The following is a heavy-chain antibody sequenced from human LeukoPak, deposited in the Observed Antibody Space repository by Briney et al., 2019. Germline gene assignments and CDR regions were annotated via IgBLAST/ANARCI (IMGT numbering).Heavy chain of an antibody. CDR2: ISGSGGST. Sequence: PGGSLRLSCAASGFTFSSYAMSWVRQAPGKGLEWVSAISGSGGSTYYADSVNGRFTISRDNSKSTLYLQMNSLRAEDTAVYYCAREGDPTGGYFDYWGQGTLVTVSS. J-gene: IGHJ4*02. CDR1: GFTFSSYA. CDR3: AREGDPTGGYFDY. D-gene: IGHD1-14*01. V-gene: IGHV3-23*01.